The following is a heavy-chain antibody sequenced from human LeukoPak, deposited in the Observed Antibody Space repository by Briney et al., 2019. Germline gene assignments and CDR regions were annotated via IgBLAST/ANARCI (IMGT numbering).Heavy chain of an antibody. CDR2: ISGSGGST. D-gene: IGHD5-18*01. CDR1: GFTFSSYA. J-gene: IGHJ4*02. V-gene: IGHV3-23*01. CDR3: ARGRIQLWFNY. Sequence: PGGSLRLSCAASGFTFSSYAMSWVRQAPGKGLEWVSAISGSGGSTYYADSVKGRFTISRDNAKNSLYLQMNSLRAEDTAVYYCARGRIQLWFNYWGQGTLVTVSS.